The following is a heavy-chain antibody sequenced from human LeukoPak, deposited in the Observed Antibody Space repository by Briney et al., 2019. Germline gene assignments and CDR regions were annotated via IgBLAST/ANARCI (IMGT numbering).Heavy chain of an antibody. CDR1: GFTFSTYG. CDR2: IVGSGGST. CDR3: ARDSGFAFDI. J-gene: IGHJ3*02. V-gene: IGHV3-23*01. Sequence: PGGSLRLSCAASGFTFSTYGMSWVRQAPGKGLEWVSGIVGSGGSTYYADSVKGRFTISTDNAKSSVFLQMNSLRVDDTAVYYCARDSGFAFDIWGQGTMVTVSS.